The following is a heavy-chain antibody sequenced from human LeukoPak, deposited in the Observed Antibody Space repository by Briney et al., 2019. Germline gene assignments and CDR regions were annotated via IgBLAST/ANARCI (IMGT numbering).Heavy chain of an antibody. CDR1: GGSISSYY. CDR2: IYYSGST. CDR3: AGAGGYGGQMRI. J-gene: IGHJ4*02. Sequence: PSETLSLTCTVSGGSISSYYWSWIRQPPGKGLEWIGYIYYSGSTNYNPSLKSRVTISVDTSKNQFSLKLTSVTAADTAVYYCAGAGGYGGQMRIWGQGTLVTVSS. V-gene: IGHV4-59*01. D-gene: IGHD4-23*01.